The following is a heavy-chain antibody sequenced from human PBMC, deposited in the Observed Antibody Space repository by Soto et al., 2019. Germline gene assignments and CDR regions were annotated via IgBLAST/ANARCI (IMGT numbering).Heavy chain of an antibody. V-gene: IGHV4-59*08. J-gene: IGHJ6*02. CDR1: GGSISSYY. D-gene: IGHD1-1*01. CDR3: GRHTTQVTRYYGMDG. CDR2: IFYSGST. Sequence: SETLSLTCSVSGGSISSYYWSWIRQPPGKGLEWIGHIFYSGSTEYNPSLKSRVTISVDTSKTQFSLKLSSVTAAATAVYYCGRHTTQVTRYYGMDGWGQVTTLTV.